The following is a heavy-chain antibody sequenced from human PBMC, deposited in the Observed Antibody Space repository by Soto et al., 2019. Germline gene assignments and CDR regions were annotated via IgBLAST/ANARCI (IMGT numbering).Heavy chain of an antibody. V-gene: IGHV1-18*01. CDR3: ARDYYYDSNGYRDAFDI. D-gene: IGHD3-22*01. CDR1: GYTFTSYG. J-gene: IGHJ3*02. Sequence: ASVKVSCKASGYTFTSYGISWVRQAPGQGLEWMGWISAYNGNTNYAQKLQGRVTMTTDTSTSTAYMELRSLRSDDTAVYYCARDYYYDSNGYRDAFDIWGQGTMVTV. CDR2: ISAYNGNT.